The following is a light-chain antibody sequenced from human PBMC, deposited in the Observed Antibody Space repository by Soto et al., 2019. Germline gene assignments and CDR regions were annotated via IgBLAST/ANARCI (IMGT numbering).Light chain of an antibody. CDR1: SSDVGGYNY. Sequence: QPASVSGSPGQSITISCTGTSSDVGGYNYVSWYQQHPGKAPKVVIYEVSNRPSWISNRFSGSKSGNTASLTISGLQAEDEADYYCSSYTSSSTLVFGGGTKLTVL. J-gene: IGLJ2*01. V-gene: IGLV2-14*01. CDR2: EVS. CDR3: SSYTSSSTLV.